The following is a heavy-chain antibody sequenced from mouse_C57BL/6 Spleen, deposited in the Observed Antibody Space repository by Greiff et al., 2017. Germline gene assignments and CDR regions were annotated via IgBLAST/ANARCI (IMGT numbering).Heavy chain of an antibody. CDR2: INPDNGVT. D-gene: IGHD2-3*01. Sequence: VQLKQSGPELVKPGASVKLSCTASGYTFTDYNMPWVQQSPGKSLEWIGYINPDNGVTSYNQKFKGKATLTVHKSSSTAYMELGSLTSEDSSVYYFAIDGHFAVWGKGTLVTVSA. CDR3: AIDGHFAV. CDR1: GYTFTDYN. V-gene: IGHV1-22*01. J-gene: IGHJ3*01.